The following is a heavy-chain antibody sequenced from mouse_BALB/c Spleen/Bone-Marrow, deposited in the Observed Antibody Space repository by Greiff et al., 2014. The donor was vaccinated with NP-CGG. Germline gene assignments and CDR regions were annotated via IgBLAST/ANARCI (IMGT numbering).Heavy chain of an antibody. Sequence: QVQLQQSGPGLVAPSQSLSITCTVSGFSLTDYGVSWIRLPPGKGLEWLGVIWGGGSTYYNSSLKSRLSISKDNSKSQVFLKMNNLQTDDTAMYYCAKHTLRYYAMDYWGQGTSVTVSS. V-gene: IGHV2-6-5*01. CDR2: IWGGGST. J-gene: IGHJ4*01. D-gene: IGHD1-1*01. CDR1: GFSLTDYG. CDR3: AKHTLRYYAMDY.